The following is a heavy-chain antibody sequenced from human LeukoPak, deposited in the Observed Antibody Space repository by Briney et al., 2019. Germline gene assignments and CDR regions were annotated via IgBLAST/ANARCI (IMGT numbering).Heavy chain of an antibody. CDR3: AREFRLHRGYGDQRTYAFDI. D-gene: IGHD4-17*01. CDR2: ISYDGSNK. CDR1: GFTFSSYA. Sequence: GGSLRLSCAASGFTFSSYAMHWVRQAPGKGLEWVAVISYDGSNKYYADSVKGRFTISRDNSKNTLYLQMNSPRAEDTAVYYCAREFRLHRGYGDQRTYAFDIWGQGTMVTVSS. V-gene: IGHV3-30*04. J-gene: IGHJ3*02.